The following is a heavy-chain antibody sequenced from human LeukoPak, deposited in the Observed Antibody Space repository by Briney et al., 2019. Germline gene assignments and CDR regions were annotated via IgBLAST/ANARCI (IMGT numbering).Heavy chain of an antibody. CDR3: SRGDWLRGSSGY. J-gene: IGHJ4*02. V-gene: IGHV1-2*02. D-gene: IGHD1-26*01. Sequence: GASVKVSFKTSGYTFTGYHMHWVRQAPGQGLEWMGWTNPISGGTNYAQKFQGRVTITRDTSISTFYMDLYSLTPGGRAVDFCSRGDWLRGSSGYWGQGNLVTVSP. CDR1: GYTFTGYH. CDR2: TNPISGGT.